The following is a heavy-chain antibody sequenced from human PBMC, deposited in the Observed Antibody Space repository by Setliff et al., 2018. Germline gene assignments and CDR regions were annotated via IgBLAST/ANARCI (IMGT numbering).Heavy chain of an antibody. V-gene: IGHV4-61*09. D-gene: IGHD3-3*01. CDR1: GDSISSGSYY. CDR2: FHTGGST. Sequence: TLSLTCTVSGDSISSGSYYWTWIRQPAGKGLEWIGHFHTGGSTNYNRSLRSRVSISVDTSKNQFSLKLSSVTAADTATYYCARAGPTVTSFRVLVISWWDPWGQGSLVTVSS. J-gene: IGHJ5*02. CDR3: ARAGPTVTSFRVLVISWWDP.